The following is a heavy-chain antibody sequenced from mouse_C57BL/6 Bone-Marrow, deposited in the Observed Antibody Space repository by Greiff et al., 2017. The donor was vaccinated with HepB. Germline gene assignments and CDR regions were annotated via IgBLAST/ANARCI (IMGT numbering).Heavy chain of an antibody. V-gene: IGHV1-81*01. CDR2: IYPRSGNT. Sequence: VQLQQSGAELARPGASVKLSCKASGYTFTSYGISWVKQRTGQGLEWIGEIYPRSGNTYYNEKFKGKATLTADKSSSTAYMELRSLTSEDSAVYFCASPYYYGSSYGYAMDYWGQGTSVTVSS. CDR1: GYTFTSYG. J-gene: IGHJ4*01. D-gene: IGHD1-1*01. CDR3: ASPYYYGSSYGYAMDY.